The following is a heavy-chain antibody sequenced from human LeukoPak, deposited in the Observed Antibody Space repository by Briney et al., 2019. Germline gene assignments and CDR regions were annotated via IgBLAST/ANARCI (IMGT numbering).Heavy chain of an antibody. V-gene: IGHV3-30-3*01. CDR2: ISYDGSNK. J-gene: IGHJ4*02. D-gene: IGHD3-22*01. CDR3: ARDRPMIEGDLDY. CDR1: GFTFSSYA. Sequence: GGSLRLSCAASGFTFSSYAMHWVRQAPGKGLEWVAVISYDGSNKYYADSVKGRFTISRDNSKNTLYLQMNSLRAEDTAVYYCARDRPMIEGDLDYWGQGTLVTVSS.